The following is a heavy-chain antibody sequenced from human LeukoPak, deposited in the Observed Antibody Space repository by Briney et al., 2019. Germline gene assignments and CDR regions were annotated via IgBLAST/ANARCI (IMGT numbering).Heavy chain of an antibody. CDR2: IIIISSYI. D-gene: IGHD6-13*01. J-gene: IGHJ4*02. CDR3: ARNTAAGIKIFDY. V-gene: IGHV3-21*01. Sequence: PGGSPRLSCAATGFTFSRYSMNWVRQAPGKGLEWVSSIIIISSYIYYADSVEGRFTISRDNAKNSLYLQMNSLRAQNTAVFYFARNTAAGIKIFDYWGQGTLVPVSS. CDR1: GFTFSRYS.